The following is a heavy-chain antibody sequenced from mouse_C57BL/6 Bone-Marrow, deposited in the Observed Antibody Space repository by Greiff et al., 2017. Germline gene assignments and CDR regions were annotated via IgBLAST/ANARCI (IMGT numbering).Heavy chain of an antibody. D-gene: IGHD1-1*01. Sequence: VQLQQSGAELVRPGSSVKMSCKTSGYTFTSYGINWVKQRPGQGLEWIGYIYIGNGYTVYNEKFKGKATLTSDTSSSTAYMQLSSLTSEDSAIYFCSTRDYFDYWGQGTTLTVSS. J-gene: IGHJ2*01. V-gene: IGHV1-58*01. CDR3: STRDYFDY. CDR2: IYIGNGYT. CDR1: GYTFTSYG.